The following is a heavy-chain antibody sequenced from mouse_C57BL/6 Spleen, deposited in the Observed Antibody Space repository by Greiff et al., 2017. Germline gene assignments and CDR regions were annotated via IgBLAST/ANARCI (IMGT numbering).Heavy chain of an antibody. CDR2: IDPSDSYT. D-gene: IGHD4-1*01. CDR3: ARTGTGGYYFDY. CDR1: GYTFTSYW. V-gene: IGHV1-69*01. J-gene: IGHJ2*01. Sequence: VQLQQPGAELVMPGASVKLSCKASGYTFTSYWMHWVKQRPGQGLEWIGEIDPSDSYTNYNQKFKGKSTLTVDKSSSTAYMRLSSLTSEDSAVYYCARTGTGGYYFDYWGQGTTLTVSS.